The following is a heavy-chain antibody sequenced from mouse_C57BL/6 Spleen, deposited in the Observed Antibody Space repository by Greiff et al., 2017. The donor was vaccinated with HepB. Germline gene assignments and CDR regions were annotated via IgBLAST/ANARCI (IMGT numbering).Heavy chain of an antibody. CDR1: GYSFTGYY. CDR2: INPSTGGT. V-gene: IGHV1-42*01. D-gene: IGHD2-13*01. CDR3: ARSGDGEAD. J-gene: IGHJ3*01. Sequence: VQLQQSGPELVKPGASVKISCKASGYSFTGYYMNWVKQSPEKSLEWIGEINPSTGGTTYNQKFKAKATLTVDKSSSTAYMQLKSLTSEDSAVYYCARSGDGEADWGQGTLVTVSA.